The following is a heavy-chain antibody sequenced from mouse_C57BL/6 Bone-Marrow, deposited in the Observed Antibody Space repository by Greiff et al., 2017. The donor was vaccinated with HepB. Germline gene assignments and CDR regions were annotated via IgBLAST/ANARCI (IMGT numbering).Heavy chain of an antibody. CDR1: GYSFTSYY. CDR2: IYPGSGNT. J-gene: IGHJ4*01. V-gene: IGHV1-66*01. D-gene: IGHD1-1*01. CDR3: AMDYGSSYYSMDY. Sequence: QVQLQQSGPELVKPGASVKISCKASGYSFTSYYIHWVKQRPGQGLEWIGWIYPGSGNTKYNEKFKGKATLTADTSSNTAYMQLSSLTSEDSAVYSCAMDYGSSYYSMDYWGQGTSVTVSS.